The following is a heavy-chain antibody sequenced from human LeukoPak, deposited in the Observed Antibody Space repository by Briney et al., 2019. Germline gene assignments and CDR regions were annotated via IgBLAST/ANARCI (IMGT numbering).Heavy chain of an antibody. CDR1: GGSISSGSYY. J-gene: IGHJ4*02. Sequence: SQTLSLTCTVSGGSISSGSYYWSWIRQPAGKGLEWIGRIYTSGSTNYNPSLKSRVTISVDTSKNQFSLKLSSVTAADTAVYYCALGRYSSSSGLLDYWGQGTLVTVSS. CDR3: ALGRYSSSSGLLDY. D-gene: IGHD6-6*01. CDR2: IYTSGST. V-gene: IGHV4-61*02.